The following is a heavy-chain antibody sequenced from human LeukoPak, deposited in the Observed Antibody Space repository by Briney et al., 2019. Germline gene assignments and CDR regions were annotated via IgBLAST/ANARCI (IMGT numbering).Heavy chain of an antibody. CDR2: INHSGST. Sequence: PSETLSLTCAVYGGSFSGSDCSWIRQPPGKWLEWLGEINHSGSTNYHPSLKSPVSISADTSNTQFSLKLSSVTAADTAVYYCARYFARYCSSTSCPDYYYYYYMDVWGKGNTVTVSS. CDR3: ARYFARYCSSTSCPDYYYYYYMDV. CDR1: GGSFSGSD. J-gene: IGHJ6*03. V-gene: IGHV4-34*01. D-gene: IGHD2-2*01.